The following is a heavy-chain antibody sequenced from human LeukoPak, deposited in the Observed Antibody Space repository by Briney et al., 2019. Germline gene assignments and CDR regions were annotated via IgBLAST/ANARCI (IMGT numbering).Heavy chain of an antibody. D-gene: IGHD3-22*01. CDR3: ARAGGYDSSGYDEFDY. Sequence: QSGGSLRLSCAASGFTFSSYWMSWVRQAPGKGLEWVANIKQDESEKYYVDSVKGRFTISRDNAKNSLYLQMNSLRAEDTAVYYCARAGGYDSSGYDEFDYWGQGTLVTVSS. V-gene: IGHV3-7*01. CDR2: IKQDESEK. CDR1: GFTFSSYW. J-gene: IGHJ4*02.